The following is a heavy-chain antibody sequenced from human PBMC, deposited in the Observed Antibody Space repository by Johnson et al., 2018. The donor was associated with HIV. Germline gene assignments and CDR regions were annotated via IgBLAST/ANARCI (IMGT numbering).Heavy chain of an antibody. CDR1: GFSLSDYA. CDR2: MSYDGSKE. J-gene: IGHJ3*02. Sequence: QVLLVESGGGVVQPGRSLRLSCAASGFSLSDYAIHWVRQAPVKGLEWVGVMSYDGSKENYADSVKGRFTISRDNSKNTVYLQMNTLRPEDTAVYYCARDRFGSGRPNAFDMGGQGTMVTVSS. D-gene: IGHD3-10*01. V-gene: IGHV3-30-3*01. CDR3: ARDRFGSGRPNAFDM.